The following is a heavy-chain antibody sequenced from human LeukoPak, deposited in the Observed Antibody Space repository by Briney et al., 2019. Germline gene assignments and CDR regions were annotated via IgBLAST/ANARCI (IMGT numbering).Heavy chain of an antibody. D-gene: IGHD6-19*01. J-gene: IGHJ4*02. V-gene: IGHV1-46*01. CDR1: GYTFTNYH. Sequence: EASVKVSCKASGYTFTNYHIHWVRQAPGQGLEWMAIINPFNGDTTHAQRFQGRLTLTSDTSTSTVDVELTSLRSEDTAVYYCARDGRYRSGWSFDYWGQGTLVTVSS. CDR2: INPFNGDT. CDR3: ARDGRYRSGWSFDY.